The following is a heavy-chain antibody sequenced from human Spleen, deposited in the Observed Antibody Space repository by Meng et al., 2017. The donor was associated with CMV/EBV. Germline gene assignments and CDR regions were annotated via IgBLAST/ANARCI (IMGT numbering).Heavy chain of an antibody. J-gene: IGHJ4*02. CDR1: GFSLSLGGVG. V-gene: IGHV2-5*02. CDR2: VYRDDVK. CDR3: IHRRYGSVLVDY. Sequence: CTLSGFSLSLGGVGLRSIRQPPAKTLEWLTIVYRDDVKRYSTSLKNRLTITKDTSKSHVVLTMTNMDPGDTATYYCIHRRYGSVLVDYWGQGTLVTVSS. D-gene: IGHD6-25*01.